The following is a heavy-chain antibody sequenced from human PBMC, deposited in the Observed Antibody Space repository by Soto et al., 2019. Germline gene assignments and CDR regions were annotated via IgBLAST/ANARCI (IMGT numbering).Heavy chain of an antibody. V-gene: IGHV4-39*01. CDR3: ARRVDIVATMGPDYYYYYMDV. CDR2: IYYSGST. D-gene: IGHD5-12*01. CDR1: GGSISSSSYY. J-gene: IGHJ6*03. Sequence: PSETLCLTCTVSGGSISSSSYYWGWIRQPPGKGLEWIGSIYYSGSTYYNPSLKSRVTISVDTSKNQFSLKLSSVTAADTAVYYCARRVDIVATMGPDYYYYYMDVWGKGTTVTVSS.